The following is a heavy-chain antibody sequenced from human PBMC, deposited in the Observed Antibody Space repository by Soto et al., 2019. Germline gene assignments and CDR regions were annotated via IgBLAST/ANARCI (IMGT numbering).Heavy chain of an antibody. CDR3: ARVPSSGWSRRAFDY. CDR1: GGSISSSNW. D-gene: IGHD6-19*01. Sequence: KPSETLSLTCAVSGGSISSSNWWSWVRPPPGKGLEWIGEIYHSGSTNYNPSLKSRVTISVDKSKNQFSLKLSSVTAADTAVYYCARVPSSGWSRRAFDYWGQGTLVTVSS. V-gene: IGHV4-4*02. J-gene: IGHJ4*02. CDR2: IYHSGST.